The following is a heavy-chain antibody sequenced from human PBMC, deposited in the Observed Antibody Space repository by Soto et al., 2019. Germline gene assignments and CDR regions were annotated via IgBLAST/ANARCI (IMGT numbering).Heavy chain of an antibody. V-gene: IGHV4-4*07. CDR3: ARESIKESITMTVVVDY. CDR1: GGSISSYY. CDR2: IYTSGST. J-gene: IGHJ4*02. Sequence: PSETLSLTCTVSGGSISSYYWSWIRQPAGKGLEWIGRIYTSGSTNYNPSLKSRVTMSVDTSKNQFSLKLSSVTAADTAVYYCARESIKESITMTVVVDYWGQGTLVTVYS. D-gene: IGHD3-22*01.